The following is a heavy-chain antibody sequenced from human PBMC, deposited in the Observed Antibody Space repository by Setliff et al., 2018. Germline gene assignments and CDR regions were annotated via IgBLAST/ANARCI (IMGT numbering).Heavy chain of an antibody. J-gene: IGHJ6*02. CDR2: MNPNSGNT. CDR1: GYTFTSYD. V-gene: IGHV1-8*03. CDR3: ARARHFGMDV. Sequence: ASVKVSCKASGYTFTSYDINWVRQATGQGLEWMGWMNPNSGNTGYAQKFQGRVTITRNTSISTAYMELATLRSDDTAVYYCARARHFGMDVWGQGTTVTVSS.